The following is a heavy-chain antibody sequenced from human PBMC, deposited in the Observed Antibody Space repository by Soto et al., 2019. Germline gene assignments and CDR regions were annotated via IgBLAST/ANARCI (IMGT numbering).Heavy chain of an antibody. CDR3: ARGRWAAARYFDY. Sequence: GGSLRLSCAASGFTFSDYYMSWIRQAPGKGLEWVSYISSSSSYTNYADSVKGRFTISRDNAKNSLYLQMNSLRAEDTAVYYCARGRWAAARYFDYWGQGTLVTVSS. CDR1: GFTFSDYY. J-gene: IGHJ4*02. D-gene: IGHD2-2*01. V-gene: IGHV3-11*06. CDR2: ISSSSSYT.